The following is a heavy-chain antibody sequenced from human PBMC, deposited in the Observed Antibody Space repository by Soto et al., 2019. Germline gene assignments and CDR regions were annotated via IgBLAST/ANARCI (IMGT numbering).Heavy chain of an antibody. D-gene: IGHD2-2*01. CDR1: GGSFSGYY. J-gene: IGHJ6*02. CDR2: INHSGST. Sequence: SETLSLTCAVYGGSFSGYYWSRIRQPPGKGLEWIGEINHSGSTNYNPSLKSRVTISVDTSKNQFSLQLSSVTAADTAVYYCARGPLGYCSSTSCYYYYYYGMDVWGQGTTVPVSS. CDR3: ARGPLGYCSSTSCYYYYYYGMDV. V-gene: IGHV4-34*01.